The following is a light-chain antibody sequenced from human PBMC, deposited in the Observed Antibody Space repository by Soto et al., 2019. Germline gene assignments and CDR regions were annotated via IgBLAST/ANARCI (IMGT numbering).Light chain of an antibody. V-gene: IGKV1-33*01. Sequence: DIQMTQSPSSLSASVGDRVTIICQASHDINNYLNWYQQKPGKAPKLLIYDSSNLEIGVPSRFSGSGYGTRFSFTISSLQHEDIATSYCQQFDNLPFTIGQGTRLEIK. J-gene: IGKJ5*01. CDR2: DSS. CDR3: QQFDNLPFT. CDR1: HDINNY.